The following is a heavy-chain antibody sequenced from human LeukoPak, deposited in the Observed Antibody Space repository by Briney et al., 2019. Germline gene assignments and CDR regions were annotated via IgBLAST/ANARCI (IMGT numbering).Heavy chain of an antibody. J-gene: IGHJ6*02. CDR1: GGSISSSSYY. Sequence: KPSETLSLTCTVSGGSISSSSYYWGWIRQPPGKGLEWIGSIYYSGSTYYNPSLKSRVTISVDTSKNQFSLKLSSVTAADTAVYYCASQRRGYSYGYGYYGMDVWGQGTTVTVSS. CDR2: IYYSGST. CDR3: ASQRRGYSYGYGYYGMDV. D-gene: IGHD5-18*01. V-gene: IGHV4-39*01.